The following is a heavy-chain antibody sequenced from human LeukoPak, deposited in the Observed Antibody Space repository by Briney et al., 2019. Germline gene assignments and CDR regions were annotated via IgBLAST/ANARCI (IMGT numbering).Heavy chain of an antibody. J-gene: IGHJ4*02. CDR1: GYTFTSYD. D-gene: IGHD3-10*01. CDR3: AILQYYYGSGTEYYFDY. CDR2: MNPNSGNT. V-gene: IGHV1-8*01. Sequence: ASVKVSCKASGYTFTSYDINWVRQATGQGLEWMGWMNPNSGNTGYAQKFQGRVTMTRNTSVSTAYMELSSLRSEDTAVYYCAILQYYYGSGTEYYFDYWGQGTLVTVSS.